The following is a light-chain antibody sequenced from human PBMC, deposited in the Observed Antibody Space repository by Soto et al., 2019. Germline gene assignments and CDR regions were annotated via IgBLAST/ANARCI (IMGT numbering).Light chain of an antibody. V-gene: IGLV1-44*01. CDR3: AAWDDSLNGVV. CDR2: STN. Sequence: QSVLTQPPSASGTPGQGITISCSGSSSNIGANTVNWYQQLPGTAPKLLIYSTNERPSGVPDRISGSKSGTSASLAISGLQSEDEADYHCAAWDDSLNGVVFGGGTKLIVL. CDR1: SSNIGANT. J-gene: IGLJ2*01.